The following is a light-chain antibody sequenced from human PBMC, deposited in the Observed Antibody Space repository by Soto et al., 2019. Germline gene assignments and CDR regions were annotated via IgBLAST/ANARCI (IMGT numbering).Light chain of an antibody. CDR2: GAA. CDR1: QSVFSS. V-gene: IGKV3-15*01. CDR3: QQYHSWPA. Sequence: ELVMTQSPATLSVSPGEIVTLSCRASQSVFSSLAWNQQKPGQDPRLLIYGAATRATGIPARFSCRGSGTEFTLTSSSLQSEDLAVYYCQQYHSWPAFGRGTKFEIK. J-gene: IGKJ4*02.